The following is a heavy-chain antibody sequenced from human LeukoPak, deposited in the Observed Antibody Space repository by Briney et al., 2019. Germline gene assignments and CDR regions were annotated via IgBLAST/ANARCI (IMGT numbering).Heavy chain of an antibody. Sequence: PGGSLRLSCAASGFTFSSYWMSWLRQAPGKGLEWVANIKQDGSEKYYVDSVKGRFTISRDNSKNTLYLQMNSLRAEDTAVYYCAKEAAVAGILVYWGQGTLVTVSS. CDR3: AKEAAVAGILVY. CDR2: IKQDGSEK. J-gene: IGHJ4*02. CDR1: GFTFSSYW. V-gene: IGHV3-7*01. D-gene: IGHD6-19*01.